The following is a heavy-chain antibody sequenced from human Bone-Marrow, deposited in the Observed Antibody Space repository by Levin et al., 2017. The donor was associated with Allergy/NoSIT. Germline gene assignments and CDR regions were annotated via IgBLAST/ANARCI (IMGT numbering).Heavy chain of an antibody. V-gene: IGHV4-59*01. D-gene: IGHD2-2*01. CDR3: ARGIVVQPAGMISEDAFDI. Sequence: RPSETLSLTCTVSGGSISGYFWSWIRQPPGKGLEWIGYMYYSGSTNYNPSLKSRVTTSGDTSKNQLSLKLSSVTAADTAVYYCARGIVVQPAGMISEDAFDIWGQGTMVTVSS. CDR2: MYYSGST. CDR1: GGSISGYF. J-gene: IGHJ3*02.